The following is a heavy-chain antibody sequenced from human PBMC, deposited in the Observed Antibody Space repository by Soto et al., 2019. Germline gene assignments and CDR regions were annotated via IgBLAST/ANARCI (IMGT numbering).Heavy chain of an antibody. CDR3: ARDRCSGGSCYSRYFQH. D-gene: IGHD2-15*01. Sequence: ASVKVSCKASGYTFTSYYMHWVRQAPGQGLEWMGIINPSGGSTSYAQKFQGRVTMTRDTSTSTVYMELSSLRSEDTAVYYCARDRCSGGSCYSRYFQHSGQATLVTVSS. CDR2: INPSGGST. J-gene: IGHJ1*01. V-gene: IGHV1-46*03. CDR1: GYTFTSYY.